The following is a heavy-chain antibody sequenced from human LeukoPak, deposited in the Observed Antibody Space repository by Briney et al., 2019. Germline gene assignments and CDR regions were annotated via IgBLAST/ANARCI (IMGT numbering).Heavy chain of an antibody. CDR2: ISAYNGNT. V-gene: IGHV1-18*01. Sequence: ASVKVSCKASGYTFTSYGISWVRQAPGQGLEWMGWISAYNGNTNYAQKLQGRVTMTTDTSTSTAYMELRSLRSDDTAVYYCARDKGGLMYYYDSSGYSLDYWGQGTLVTVSS. CDR1: GYTFTSYG. CDR3: ARDKGGLMYYYDSSGYSLDY. J-gene: IGHJ4*02. D-gene: IGHD3-22*01.